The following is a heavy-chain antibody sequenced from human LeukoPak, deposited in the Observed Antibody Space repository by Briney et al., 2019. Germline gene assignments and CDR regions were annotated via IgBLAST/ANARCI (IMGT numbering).Heavy chain of an antibody. V-gene: IGHV3-30*02. CDR3: ARDPGGYSSGGELDV. J-gene: IGHJ6*04. CDR2: IRYDGSNE. Sequence: GGSLRLSCAASGFTFSNFGMHWVRQAPGKGLEWVAFIRYDGSNEYYADSVKGRFTISRDNAKNSLYLQMNSLRAEDMAVYYCARDPGGYSSGGELDVWGKGTTVTVSS. CDR1: GFTFSNFG. D-gene: IGHD6-19*01.